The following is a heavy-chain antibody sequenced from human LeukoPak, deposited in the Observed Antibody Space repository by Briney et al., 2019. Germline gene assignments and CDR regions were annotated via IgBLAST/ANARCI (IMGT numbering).Heavy chain of an antibody. CDR3: ARSGNYDC. Sequence: GGSLRLSCAASGFTFSTYSMSWVRQAPGKGLEWVSYISSTSSTIYYADSVKGRFTISRDNAKNALYLQMNSLRDEDTAVYYCARSGNYDCWGQGTLSPSPQ. J-gene: IGHJ4*02. V-gene: IGHV3-48*02. CDR1: GFTFSTYS. CDR2: ISSTSSTI. D-gene: IGHD1-1*01.